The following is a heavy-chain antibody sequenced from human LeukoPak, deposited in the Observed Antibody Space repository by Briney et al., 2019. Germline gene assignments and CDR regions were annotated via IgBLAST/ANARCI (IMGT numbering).Heavy chain of an antibody. CDR2: IGSSYI. V-gene: IGHV3-21*01. D-gene: IGHD6-13*01. J-gene: IGHJ6*02. CDR3: ARDHCSSSWYGPYYYYYGMDV. CDR1: GFTFSSYS. Sequence: PGGSLRLSCAASGFTFSSYSMNWVRQAPGKGLEWVSSIGSSYIYYADSVKGRFTVSRDNAKNSLYLQMNSLRAEDTAVYYCARDHCSSSWYGPYYYYYGMDVWGQGTTVTVSS.